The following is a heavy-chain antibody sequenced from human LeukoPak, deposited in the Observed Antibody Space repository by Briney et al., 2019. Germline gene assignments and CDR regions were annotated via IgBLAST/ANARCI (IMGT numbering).Heavy chain of an antibody. D-gene: IGHD5-18*01. V-gene: IGHV4-34*01. Sequence: PSETLSLSCAVYAGSFNGYYWSWIRQPPGKGREWIGEINHSGSTNYNPSLKSRVTISVDTSKNQFSLKLSSVPDGETDVYYCARSRKRGRYSSGLQFVDCGQGTLVTVSS. CDR1: AGSFNGYY. CDR3: ARSRKRGRYSSGLQFVD. CDR2: INHSGST. J-gene: IGHJ4*02.